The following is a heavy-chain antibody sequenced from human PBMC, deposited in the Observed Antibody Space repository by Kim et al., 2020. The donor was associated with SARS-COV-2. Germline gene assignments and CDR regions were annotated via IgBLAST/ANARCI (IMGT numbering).Heavy chain of an antibody. V-gene: IGHV1-18*01. CDR2: ISAYNGNT. J-gene: IGHJ5*02. D-gene: IGHD3-22*01. Sequence: ASVKVSCKASGYTFTSYGISWVRQAPGQGLEWMGWISAYNGNTNYAQKLQGRVTMTTDTSTSTAYMELRSLRSDDTAVYYCARVTEGYYYYDSSGRRCFDPWGQGTLVTVSS. CDR1: GYTFTSYG. CDR3: ARVTEGYYYYDSSGRRCFDP.